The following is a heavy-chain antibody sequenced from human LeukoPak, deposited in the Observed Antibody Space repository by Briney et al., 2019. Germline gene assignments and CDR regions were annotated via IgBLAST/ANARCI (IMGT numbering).Heavy chain of an antibody. CDR2: IYYSGST. Sequence: SETLSLTCTVSGGSISSYYWSWIRQPPGKGLEWIGYIYYSGSTNYNPSLKSRVTISVDTSKNQFSLKLSSVTAADTAVYYCARHARPYVWGSPFDYWGQGTLVTVSS. V-gene: IGHV4-59*01. CDR1: GGSISSYY. J-gene: IGHJ4*02. D-gene: IGHD3-16*01. CDR3: ARHARPYVWGSPFDY.